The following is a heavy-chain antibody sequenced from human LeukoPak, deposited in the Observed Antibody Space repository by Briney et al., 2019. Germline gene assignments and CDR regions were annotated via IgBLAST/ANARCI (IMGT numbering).Heavy chain of an antibody. CDR3: TTDSLYSSSAFDY. CDR1: GFTFSSYG. Sequence: GGSLRLSCAASGFTFSSYGMHWVRQAPGKGLEWVAFIRYDGSNKYYADSVKGRFTISRDNSKNTLYLQMNSLKTEDTAVYYCTTDSLYSSSAFDYWGQGTLVTVSS. CDR2: IRYDGSNK. V-gene: IGHV3-30*02. J-gene: IGHJ4*02. D-gene: IGHD6-13*01.